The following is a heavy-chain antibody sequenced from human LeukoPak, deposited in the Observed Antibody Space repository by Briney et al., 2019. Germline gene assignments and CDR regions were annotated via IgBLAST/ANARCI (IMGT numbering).Heavy chain of an antibody. D-gene: IGHD6-19*01. V-gene: IGHV1-46*01. J-gene: IGHJ3*02. CDR1: GYTFTSYY. CDR2: INPSGGST. Sequence: ASVKVSCKASGYTFTSYYVHWVRQAPGQGLEWMGIINPSGGSTSYAQKFQGRVTMTRDTPTSTVYMELSSLGSEDTAVYYCARGGRERYSSGWTDAFDIWGQGTMVTVSS. CDR3: ARGGRERYSSGWTDAFDI.